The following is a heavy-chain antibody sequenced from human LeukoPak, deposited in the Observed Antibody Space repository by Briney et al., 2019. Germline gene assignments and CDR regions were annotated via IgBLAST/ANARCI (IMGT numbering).Heavy chain of an antibody. J-gene: IGHJ4*02. V-gene: IGHV3-30-3*01. Sequence: GRSLRLSCAASGFTFSSYAMHWVRQAPGKGLEWVAVISYDGSNKYYADSVKGRFTISRDNSKNTLYLQMNSLRAEDTAVYYCARDPSRYSSSPSGDYWGQGTLVTVSS. CDR2: ISYDGSNK. CDR1: GFTFSSYA. CDR3: ARDPSRYSSSPSGDY. D-gene: IGHD6-6*01.